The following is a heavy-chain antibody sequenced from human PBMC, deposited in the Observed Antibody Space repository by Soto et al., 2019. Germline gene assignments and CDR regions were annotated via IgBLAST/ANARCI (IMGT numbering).Heavy chain of an antibody. Sequence: PGGSLRLSCAASGFTFSNAWMNWVRQAPGKGLEWVGRIKSKTDGGTTDYAAPVKGRFTISRDDSKGTMFLQMNSLKTEDTAVYYCANSDPSGGIFFDYWGQGTLVTVSS. CDR1: GFTFSNAW. CDR2: IKSKTDGGTT. CDR3: ANSDPSGGIFFDY. J-gene: IGHJ4*02. D-gene: IGHD2-15*01. V-gene: IGHV3-15*07.